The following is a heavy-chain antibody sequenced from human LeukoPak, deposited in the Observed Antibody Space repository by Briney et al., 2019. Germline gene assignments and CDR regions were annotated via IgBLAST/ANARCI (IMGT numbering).Heavy chain of an antibody. J-gene: IGHJ3*02. Sequence: NRGESLKISCKGSGYSFTTYWIGWVRPMPGKGLDWMGIIYPGDSDTRYIPSFQGQVTISADKSFNTAYLQWSSLKASDTAMYYCARQRMGATIEAFDIWGQGTMVTVSS. CDR2: IYPGDSDT. V-gene: IGHV5-51*01. CDR3: ARQRMGATIEAFDI. CDR1: GYSFTTYW. D-gene: IGHD1-26*01.